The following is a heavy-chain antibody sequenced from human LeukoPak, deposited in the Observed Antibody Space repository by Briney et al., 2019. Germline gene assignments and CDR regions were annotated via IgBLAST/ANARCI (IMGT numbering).Heavy chain of an antibody. J-gene: IGHJ4*02. D-gene: IGHD4-23*01. CDR1: GFIFTKYG. Sequence: GGSLRLSCAASGFIFTKYGMHWVRQAPGKGLERVAIIWYDGSQKHYADSVKGRFTISRDDSKNMLYLEMNSLRAEDTAVYYCGRVGYGGSSVPIDYWGQGTLVTVSS. CDR2: IWYDGSQK. CDR3: GRVGYGGSSVPIDY. V-gene: IGHV3-33*01.